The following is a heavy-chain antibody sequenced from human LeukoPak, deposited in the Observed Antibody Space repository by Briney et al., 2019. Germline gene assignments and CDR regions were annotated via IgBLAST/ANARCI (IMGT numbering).Heavy chain of an antibody. CDR1: GYTLTELS. D-gene: IGHD3-22*01. CDR2: ISAYNGNT. Sequence: ASVKVSCKVSGYTLTELSMHWVRQAPGQGLEWMGWISAYNGNTNYAQKLQGRVTMTTDTSTSTAYMELRSLRSDDTAVYYCARVHDSSGSPFDYWGQGALVTVSS. J-gene: IGHJ4*02. CDR3: ARVHDSSGSPFDY. V-gene: IGHV1-18*01.